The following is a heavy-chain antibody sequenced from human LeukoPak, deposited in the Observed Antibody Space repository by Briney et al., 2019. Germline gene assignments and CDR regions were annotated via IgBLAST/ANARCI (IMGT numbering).Heavy chain of an antibody. CDR1: GFTLSNSG. CDR2: IREDGRNK. CDR3: SKSVRGWGYFDY. Sequence: PGGSLRLSCAASGFTLSNSGMHWVRQAPGKGLEWVAFIREDGRNKYYADSAKGRFTISRANSKNTLYLQMNSLRPEASAVYSCSKSVRGWGYFDYWGQGTLVTVSS. V-gene: IGHV3-30*02. J-gene: IGHJ4*02. D-gene: IGHD3-10*02.